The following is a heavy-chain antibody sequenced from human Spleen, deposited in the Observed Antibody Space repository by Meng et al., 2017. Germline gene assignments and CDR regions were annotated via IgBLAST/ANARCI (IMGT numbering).Heavy chain of an antibody. CDR1: GYTFTGYY. CDR3: ARATARINYDFWSGYLNYYYYYGMDV. CDR2: INPNSGGT. D-gene: IGHD3-3*01. J-gene: IGHJ6*02. V-gene: IGHV1-2*02. Sequence: ASVKVSCKASGYTFTGYYMHWVRQAPGQGLEWMGWINPNSGGTNYAQKFQGRVTMTRNTSISTAYMELSSLRSEDTAVYYCARATARINYDFWSGYLNYYYYYGMDVWGQGTTVTVSS.